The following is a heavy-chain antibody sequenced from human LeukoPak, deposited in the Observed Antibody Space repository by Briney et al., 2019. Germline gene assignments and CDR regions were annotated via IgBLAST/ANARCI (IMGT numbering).Heavy chain of an antibody. CDR1: GGTFSSYA. Sequence: SVKVSCKASGGTFSSYAISWVRQAPGQGLEWMGGLIPIFGTTNYARKFQGRVTITADESTSTAYMELSSLRSEDTAVYYCASTEAYCGGDCYSGSEYFQHWGQGTLVTVSS. CDR2: LIPIFGTT. J-gene: IGHJ1*01. CDR3: ASTEAYCGGDCYSGSEYFQH. V-gene: IGHV1-69*13. D-gene: IGHD2-21*02.